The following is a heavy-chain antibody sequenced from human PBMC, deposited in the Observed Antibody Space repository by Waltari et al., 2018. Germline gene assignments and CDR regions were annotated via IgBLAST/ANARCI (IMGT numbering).Heavy chain of an antibody. D-gene: IGHD3-22*01. Sequence: EVQLLESGGGLVQPGGSLRLSCAASGFTFSSYAMSWVRQAPGKGLEWVSAISGSGGSTYYADSVKGRFTISRDNAKNTLYLQMNSLRAEDTAVYYCARSIVVRGYYFDYWGQGTLVTVSS. CDR2: ISGSGGST. CDR1: GFTFSSYA. J-gene: IGHJ4*02. CDR3: ARSIVVRGYYFDY. V-gene: IGHV3-23*01.